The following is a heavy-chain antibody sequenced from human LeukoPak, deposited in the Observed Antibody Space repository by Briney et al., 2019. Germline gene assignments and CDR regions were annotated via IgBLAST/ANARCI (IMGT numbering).Heavy chain of an antibody. CDR1: GYTFTSYG. CDR3: ARARCSSISCTFDY. V-gene: IGHV1-18*01. Sequence: ASVKVSCKASGYTFTSYGISWVRPAPGQGLEWMGWISAYSGNTNYAQNLQGRVTMTTDTSTTTAYMELRSLRSDETAVYYCARARCSSISCTFDYWGQGTLVTVSS. J-gene: IGHJ4*02. CDR2: ISAYSGNT. D-gene: IGHD2-2*01.